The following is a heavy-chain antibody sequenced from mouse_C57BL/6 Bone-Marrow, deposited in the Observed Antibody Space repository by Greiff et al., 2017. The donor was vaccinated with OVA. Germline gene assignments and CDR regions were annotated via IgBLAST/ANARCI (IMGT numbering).Heavy chain of an antibody. V-gene: IGHV1-82*01. J-gene: IGHJ1*03. CDR1: GYAFSSSW. CDR3: AREPLRGYFDV. D-gene: IGHD1-1*01. Sequence: VQLQESGPELVKPGASVKISCKASGYAFSSSWMNWVKQRPGKGLEWIGRIYPGDGDTNYNGKFKGKATLTADKSSSTAYMQLSSLTSEDSAVYFCAREPLRGYFDVWGTGTTVTVSS. CDR2: IYPGDGDT.